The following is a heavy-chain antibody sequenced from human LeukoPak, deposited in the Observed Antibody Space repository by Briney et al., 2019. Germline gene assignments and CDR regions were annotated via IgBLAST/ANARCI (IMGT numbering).Heavy chain of an antibody. D-gene: IGHD4-23*01. CDR3: ARFLDYGGNSVSPLRY. CDR1: GYTFVNYD. V-gene: IGHV1-18*01. CDR2: TNPYNGDT. Sequence: ASVKVSCKASGYTFVNYDINRVRQAPGQGLEWMGWTNPYNGDTNYVQKFQGRVTMTTDTSTSTAYMELRSLKYDDTAVYYCARFLDYGGNSVSPLRYWGQGTLVTVSS. J-gene: IGHJ4*02.